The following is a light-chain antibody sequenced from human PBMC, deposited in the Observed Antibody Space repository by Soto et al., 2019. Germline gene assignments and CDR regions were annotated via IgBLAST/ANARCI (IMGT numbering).Light chain of an antibody. CDR1: EDINSR. CDR2: AAF. V-gene: IGKV1D-16*01. J-gene: IGKJ1*01. CDR3: QQYNSYSPWT. Sequence: DIQMTQSPSSVSASLGDSVTISCRASEDINSRLAWYQQKPGNAPKLLIYAAFILQSGVPSRFSGYGSGTEFTLTISSLQPDDFATDYCQQYNSYSPWTFGQGTKVDIK.